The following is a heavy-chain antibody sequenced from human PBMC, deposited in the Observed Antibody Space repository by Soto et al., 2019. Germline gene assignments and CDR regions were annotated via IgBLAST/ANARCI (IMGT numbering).Heavy chain of an antibody. Sequence: SVKVSCKASGGTFSSYAISWVRQAPGQGLEWMGGIIPIFGTANYAQKFQGRVTITADKSTSTAYMELSSLRSEDTAVYYCARDPRITIFGVVPSQGWFDPWGQGTLVTVSS. J-gene: IGHJ5*02. CDR3: ARDPRITIFGVVPSQGWFDP. CDR2: IIPIFGTA. V-gene: IGHV1-69*06. D-gene: IGHD3-3*01. CDR1: GGTFSSYA.